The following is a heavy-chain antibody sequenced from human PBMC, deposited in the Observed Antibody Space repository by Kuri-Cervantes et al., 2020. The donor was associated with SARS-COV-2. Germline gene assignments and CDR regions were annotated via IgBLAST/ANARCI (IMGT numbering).Heavy chain of an antibody. V-gene: IGHV4-4*07. D-gene: IGHD1/OR15-1a*01. CDR2: IYTSGST. CDR3: ARETQQFDY. J-gene: IGHJ4*02. Sequence: GSLRLSCTVSGGSISSYYWSWIRQPAGKGLEWIGRIYTSGSTNYNPSLKSRVTMSVDTSKNQFSLKLSSVTAADTAVCYCARETQQFDYWGQGTLVTVSS. CDR1: GGSISSYY.